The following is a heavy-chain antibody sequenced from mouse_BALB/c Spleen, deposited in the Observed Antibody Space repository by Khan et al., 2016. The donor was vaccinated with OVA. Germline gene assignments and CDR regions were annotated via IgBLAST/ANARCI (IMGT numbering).Heavy chain of an antibody. J-gene: IGHJ2*01. CDR3: ARKNGSGFDY. V-gene: IGHV1-20*02. CDR2: INPHIGET. CDR1: GYSFTGYF. D-gene: IGHD1-1*01. Sequence: VQLKESGPELVKPGTSVKISCKASGYSFTGYFMNWVMQSHGKSLEWIGRINPHIGETFYNQKFKGKATLTVDESSSTANMELRSLASEDSAVYYCARKNGSGFDYWGQGTTLTVSS.